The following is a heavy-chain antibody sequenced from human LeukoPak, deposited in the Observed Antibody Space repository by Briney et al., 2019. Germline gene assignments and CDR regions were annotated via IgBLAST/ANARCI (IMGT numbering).Heavy chain of an antibody. D-gene: IGHD3-10*01. Sequence: GGSLRLSCAASGFTLSSYWMGWVRQAPGKGLEWVASVSKDGRVKKYVDSVRARFTISRDNAKKSLFLQMNSLRAEDTAVYYCARDLDYYRSDYWGQGTLVTVSS. V-gene: IGHV3-7*03. CDR1: GFTLSSYW. J-gene: IGHJ4*02. CDR3: ARDLDYYRSDY. CDR2: VSKDGRVK.